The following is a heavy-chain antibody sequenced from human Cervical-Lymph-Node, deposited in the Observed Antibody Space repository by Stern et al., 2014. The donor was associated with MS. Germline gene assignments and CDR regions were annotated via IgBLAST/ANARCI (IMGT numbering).Heavy chain of an antibody. CDR1: GFSLSTSGLG. Sequence: QVTLRESGPALVKPTQTLTLTCTFSGFSLSTSGLGVGWIRQPPGEALEWLAYIYWDDQKRYSPSLKSRLTITKDTSKNQVVLTLANVAAVDTATYYCAHRTAGPFDYWGQGTLVTVSS. J-gene: IGHJ4*02. CDR3: AHRTAGPFDY. V-gene: IGHV2-5*02. CDR2: IYWDDQK.